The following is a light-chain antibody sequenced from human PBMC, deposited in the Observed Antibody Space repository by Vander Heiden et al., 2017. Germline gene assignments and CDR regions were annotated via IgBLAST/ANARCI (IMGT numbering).Light chain of an antibody. Sequence: QSVLTQPPSVSGAPGQRVTISCTGSSSNIVAGYDVHWYQQRPGTAPKLLIYGNSNRPSGVPDRFSGSKSGTSAALAITGLQAEDEADYYCQSYDSSLSGSGVFGTGTKVTVL. CDR1: SSNIVAGYD. CDR2: GNS. V-gene: IGLV1-40*01. CDR3: QSYDSSLSGSGV. J-gene: IGLJ1*01.